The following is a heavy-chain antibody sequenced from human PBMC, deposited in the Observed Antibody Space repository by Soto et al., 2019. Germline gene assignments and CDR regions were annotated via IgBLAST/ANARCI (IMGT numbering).Heavy chain of an antibody. D-gene: IGHD3-9*01. Sequence: PSETLSLTCTVSGGSISSYYWNWIRQPPGKGLEWIGYIYYSGSTKYNPSLKSRVTISVDTSKNQFSLKLSPVTAADTAVYYCARGRLANWFDPWGQGTLVTVSS. J-gene: IGHJ5*02. CDR1: GGSISSYY. CDR2: IYYSGST. CDR3: ARGRLANWFDP. V-gene: IGHV4-59*01.